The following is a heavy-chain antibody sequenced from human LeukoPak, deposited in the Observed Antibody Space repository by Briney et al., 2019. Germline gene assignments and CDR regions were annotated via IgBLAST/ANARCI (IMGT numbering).Heavy chain of an antibody. CDR2: IKQDGRVK. CDR1: GFSLSNYW. V-gene: IGHV3-7*05. D-gene: IGHD5-18*01. J-gene: IGHJ6*02. CDR3: ARDTDTVTSVDYHGMDV. Sequence: GGSLRLSCAASGFSLSNYWMSWVRQAPGKGLEWVANIKQDGRVKYYVDSVTGRFTISRDNAKNSLYLQMNSLRAEDTAVYYCARDTDTVTSVDYHGMDVWGQGTTVTVSS.